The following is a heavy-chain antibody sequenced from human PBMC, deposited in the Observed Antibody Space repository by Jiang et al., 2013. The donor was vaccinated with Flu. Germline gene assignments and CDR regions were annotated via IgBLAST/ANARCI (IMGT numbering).Heavy chain of an antibody. D-gene: IGHD5-18*01. Sequence: QLLESGGGVVQPGRSLRLSCAASGFTFSSYAMHWVRQAPGKGLEWVAVISYDGSNKYYADSVKGRFTISRDNSKNTLYLQMNSLRAEDTAVYYCARVISAMATDYWGQGTLVTVSS. CDR1: GFTFSSYA. CDR2: ISYDGSNK. V-gene: IGHV3-30-3*01. J-gene: IGHJ4*02. CDR3: ARVISAMATDY.